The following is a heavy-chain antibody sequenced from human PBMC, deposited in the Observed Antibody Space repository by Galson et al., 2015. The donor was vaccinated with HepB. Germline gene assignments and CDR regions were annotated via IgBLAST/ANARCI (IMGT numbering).Heavy chain of an antibody. CDR1: GYTFTGYY. CDR3: ARDRQWLRGGFAP. Sequence: SVKVSCKASGYTFTGYYMHWVRQAPGQGLEWMGWINPNSGGTNYAQKFQGRVTMTRDTSISTAYMELSRLRSDDTAVYYCARDRQWLRGGFAPWGQGTLVTVSS. J-gene: IGHJ5*02. V-gene: IGHV1-2*02. D-gene: IGHD6-19*01. CDR2: INPNSGGT.